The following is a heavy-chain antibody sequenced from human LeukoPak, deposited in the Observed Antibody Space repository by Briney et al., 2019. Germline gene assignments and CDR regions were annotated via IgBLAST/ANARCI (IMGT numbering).Heavy chain of an antibody. CDR1: GGSLSSGSYY. J-gene: IGHJ6*04. D-gene: IGHD2-15*01. CDR2: IYYSGST. V-gene: IGHV4-61*01. Sequence: SQTLSLTCTVSGGSLSSGSYYWSWIRQPPGKGLEWIGYIYYSGSTNYNPSLKSRVTISVDTSKIQFSLKLSSVTAADTAVYYCARGGYYYYYYGMDVWGKGTAVTVSS. CDR3: ARGGYYYYYYGMDV.